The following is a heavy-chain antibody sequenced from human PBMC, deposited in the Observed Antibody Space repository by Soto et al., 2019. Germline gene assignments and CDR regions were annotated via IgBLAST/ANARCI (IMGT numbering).Heavy chain of an antibody. D-gene: IGHD1-26*01. Sequence: ASVKVSCKASGYTFTSYAMHWVRQAPGQRLEWMGWINAGNGNTKYSQKFQGRVTITRDTSASTAYMELSSLRSEDTAVYYCARDGFKGARRGSFSFDIWGQGTMVTVSS. J-gene: IGHJ3*02. CDR1: GYTFTSYA. CDR3: ARDGFKGARRGSFSFDI. CDR2: INAGNGNT. V-gene: IGHV1-3*01.